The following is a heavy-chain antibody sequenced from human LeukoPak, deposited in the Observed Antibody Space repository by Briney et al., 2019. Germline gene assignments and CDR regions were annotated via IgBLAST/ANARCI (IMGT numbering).Heavy chain of an antibody. CDR1: GGSISSYS. CDR3: ARVACCSSSSCYRALDS. J-gene: IGHJ4*02. V-gene: IGHV4-59*01. CDR2: IYYGGST. Sequence: SETLSLTCTVSGGSISSYSWSWIRQPPGKGLEWIGYIYYGGSTNYNPSLKSRGTISGDTSKNQLSLKLSSVTAADTAVYSCARVACCSSSSCYRALDSWGQGTLVTVSS. D-gene: IGHD2-2*02.